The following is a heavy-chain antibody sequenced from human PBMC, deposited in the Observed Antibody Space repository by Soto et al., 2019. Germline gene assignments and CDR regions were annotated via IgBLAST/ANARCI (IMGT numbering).Heavy chain of an antibody. CDR3: ARGGGYCSGGSCYFIVTYYYYGMDV. CDR2: TYYGSKWYN. CDR1: GDSVSSNSAA. Sequence: SQTLSLTCAISGDSVSSNSAAWNWIRQSPSRGLEWLGRTYYGSKWYNDYAVSVKSRITINPDTSKNQFSLQLNSVTPEDTAVYYCARGGGYCSGGSCYFIVTYYYYGMDVWGQGTTVTVSS. V-gene: IGHV6-1*01. D-gene: IGHD2-15*01. J-gene: IGHJ6*02.